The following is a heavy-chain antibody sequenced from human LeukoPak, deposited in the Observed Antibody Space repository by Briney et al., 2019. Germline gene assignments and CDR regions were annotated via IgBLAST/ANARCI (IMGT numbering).Heavy chain of an antibody. CDR2: TNSDASTT. CDR1: GFTFSDYY. CDR3: TRGLPNFSFFDY. V-gene: IGHV3-74*01. D-gene: IGHD4/OR15-4a*01. J-gene: IGHJ4*02. Sequence: GGSLRLSCAASGFTFSDYYMSWIRQAPGKGLEWVSRTNSDASTTLYADSVQGRFSVSRDNAKNTLYLQMSSLRAEDTAVYYCTRGLPNFSFFDYWGQGILVTVSS.